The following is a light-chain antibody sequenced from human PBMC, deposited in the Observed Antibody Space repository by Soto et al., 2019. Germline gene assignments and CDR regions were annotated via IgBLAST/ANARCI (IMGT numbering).Light chain of an antibody. Sequence: QSALTQPPSASGSPGQSVTISCTGTSSDIGAYIYVSWYQQHPGKAPKLMLSEVSRRPSGVPERFSGSKSGNTASLTVSGLQADYEAHYYCSSYAGSNNFVFGTGTKDTVL. CDR2: EVS. CDR3: SSYAGSNNFV. J-gene: IGLJ1*01. V-gene: IGLV2-8*01. CDR1: SSDIGAYIY.